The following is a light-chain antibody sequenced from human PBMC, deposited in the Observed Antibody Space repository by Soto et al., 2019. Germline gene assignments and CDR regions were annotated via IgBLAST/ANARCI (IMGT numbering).Light chain of an antibody. Sequence: EIPMTQSPSNLSAYVGGRVTISCRASQSISSWLAWYQQKPGKAPKLLIYVAYSLESGVPSRVSGRRSGKEVTLTISRLQPDDFATDDCQQYKSYSQTVGQGTKVEI. J-gene: IGKJ1*01. CDR3: QQYKSYSQT. CDR2: VAY. V-gene: IGKV1-5*01. CDR1: QSISSW.